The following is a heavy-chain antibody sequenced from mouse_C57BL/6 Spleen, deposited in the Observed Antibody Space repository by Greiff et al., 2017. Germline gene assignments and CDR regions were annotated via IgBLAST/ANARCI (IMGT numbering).Heavy chain of an antibody. D-gene: IGHD1-1*01. CDR1: GFSFNTYA. CDR2: IRSKSNNYAT. V-gene: IGHV10-1*01. J-gene: IGHJ1*03. CDR3: VRQGGSSSSLRYFDV. Sequence: EVQGVESGGGLVQPKGSLKLSCAASGFSFNTYAMNWVRQAPGKGLEWVARIRSKSNNYATYYADSVKDRFTISRDDSESMIYLQMNNLKTEDTAMYYCVRQGGSSSSLRYFDVWGTGTTVTVSS.